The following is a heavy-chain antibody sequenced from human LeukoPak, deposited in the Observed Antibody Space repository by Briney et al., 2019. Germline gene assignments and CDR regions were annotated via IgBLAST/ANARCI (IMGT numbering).Heavy chain of an antibody. V-gene: IGHV4-59*01. CDR2: IYYSGST. CDR3: ARVYYDSSGYYYVLDY. J-gene: IGHJ4*02. CDR1: GGSISSYY. D-gene: IGHD3-22*01. Sequence: PSGTLSLTCTVSGGSISSYYWSWIRQPPGKGLEWIGYIYYSGSTNYNPSLKSRVTISVDTSKNQFSLKLSSVTAADTAVYYCARVYYDSSGYYYVLDYWGQGTLVTVSS.